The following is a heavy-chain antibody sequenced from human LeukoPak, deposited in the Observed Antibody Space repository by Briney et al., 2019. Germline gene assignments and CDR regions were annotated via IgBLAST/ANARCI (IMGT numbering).Heavy chain of an antibody. CDR1: GGSISSSSYY. Sequence: KPSETLSLTCTVSGGSISSSSYYWCWIRQPPGKGLEWIGSTYYSGSTYYNPSLKSRVTISVDTSKNQFSLKLSSVTAADTAVYYCASSSGSYYYYYMDVWGKGTTVTVSS. D-gene: IGHD1-26*01. CDR2: TYYSGST. J-gene: IGHJ6*03. CDR3: ASSSGSYYYYYMDV. V-gene: IGHV4-39*01.